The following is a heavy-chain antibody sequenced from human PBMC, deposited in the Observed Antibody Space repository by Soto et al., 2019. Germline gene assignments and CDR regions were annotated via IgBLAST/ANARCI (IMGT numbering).Heavy chain of an antibody. V-gene: IGHV4-59*01. D-gene: IGHD3-22*01. J-gene: IGHJ3*02. CDR2: VHYSGTT. CDR3: ANTGGPYDSGGLDASDI. CDR1: GGSINADY. Sequence: QVHLQESGPGLVKASETLSLTCNVSGGSINADYSNWVRQPPQQGMEWVGYVHYSGTTNFNPSLKSRVTMTQDSSKNQFSVHLKSETAADTDFYYFANTGGPYDSGGLDASDIWGQG.